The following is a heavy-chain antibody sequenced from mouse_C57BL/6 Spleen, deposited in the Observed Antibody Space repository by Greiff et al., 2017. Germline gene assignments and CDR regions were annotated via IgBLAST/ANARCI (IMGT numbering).Heavy chain of an antibody. J-gene: IGHJ1*03. CDR3: ARSGGSSWYFDV. CDR2: IDPETGGT. Sequence: QVQLQQSGAELVRPGASVTLSCKASGYTFTDYEMHWVKQTPVHGLEWIGAIDPETGGTAYNQKFKGKAILTADKSSSTAYMELRSLTSEDSAVYYCARSGGSSWYFDVWGKGTTVTVSS. D-gene: IGHD1-1*01. CDR1: GYTFTDYE. V-gene: IGHV1-15*01.